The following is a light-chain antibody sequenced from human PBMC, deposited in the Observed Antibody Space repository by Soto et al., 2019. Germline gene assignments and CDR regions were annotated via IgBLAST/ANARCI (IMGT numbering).Light chain of an antibody. CDR1: QSVSNN. CDR3: QQYHYWWT. CDR2: GAS. Sequence: VMTQSPDSLAVSLGERATINCRASQSVSNNLAWFQQKPGQVPRLLIYGASNRATGVSARFSGSGSGTEFTLTISSLQSEDFAVYYCQQYHYWWTFGQGTKVDIK. J-gene: IGKJ1*01. V-gene: IGKV3-15*01.